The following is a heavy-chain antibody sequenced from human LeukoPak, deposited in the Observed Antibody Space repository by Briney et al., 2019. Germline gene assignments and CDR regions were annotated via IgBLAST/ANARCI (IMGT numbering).Heavy chain of an antibody. CDR1: GYTFTRYG. CDR3: ARGHYFNY. J-gene: IGHJ4*02. Sequence: ASVKVSCKASGYTFTRYGISWVRQAPGQGLEWMGWISAYDGNTNYAQKFQGKVTVTTDTSTSTAYMELRSLRSDDTAVYYCARGHYFNYWGQGTLVTVSS. CDR2: ISAYDGNT. V-gene: IGHV1-18*01.